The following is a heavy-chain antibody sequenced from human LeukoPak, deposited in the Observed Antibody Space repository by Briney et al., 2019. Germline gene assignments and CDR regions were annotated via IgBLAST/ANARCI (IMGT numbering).Heavy chain of an antibody. D-gene: IGHD4-17*01. CDR2: ISAYNGNT. CDR1: GYTFTSYG. J-gene: IGHJ4*02. CDR3: ARVTQTDYDFDY. Sequence: ASVKVSCKAAGYTFTSYGISWVRQAPGQGLEWMGWISAYNGNTKYAQKLQGRVTMTIDTSTSTAYMELRSLRSDDTAVYYCARVTQTDYDFDYWGQGTLVTVSS. V-gene: IGHV1-18*01.